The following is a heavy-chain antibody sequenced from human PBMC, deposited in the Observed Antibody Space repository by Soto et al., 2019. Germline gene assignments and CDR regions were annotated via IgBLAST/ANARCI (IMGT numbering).Heavy chain of an antibody. D-gene: IGHD2-15*01. CDR2: ISARSGNT. CDR1: GFTFNTFA. Sequence: EVQLLESGGGLVQPGGSLRLSCAASGFTFNTFAMSWVGQAPGKGLEWVSGISARSGNTYYADSVKGRYTITRDNSKNTLNLQMNSLRAEDTAVYYCAKDQRYCSGGSCYLGYYYGMDDWGQGNTVTVSS. J-gene: IGHJ6*02. CDR3: AKDQRYCSGGSCYLGYYYGMDD. V-gene: IGHV3-23*01.